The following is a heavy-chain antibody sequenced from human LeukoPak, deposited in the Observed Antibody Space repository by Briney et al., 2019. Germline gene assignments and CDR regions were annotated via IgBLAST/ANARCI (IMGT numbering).Heavy chain of an antibody. CDR2: IYSGGST. Sequence: HSGGSLRLSCAASGFTVSSNYMSWVRQAPGKELEWVSVIYSGGSTYYADSVKGRFTISRDNSKNTLYLQMNSLRAEDTAVYYCARVRHRHWFDPWGQGTLVTVSS. CDR3: ARVRHRHWFDP. V-gene: IGHV3-53*01. CDR1: GFTVSSNY. J-gene: IGHJ5*02.